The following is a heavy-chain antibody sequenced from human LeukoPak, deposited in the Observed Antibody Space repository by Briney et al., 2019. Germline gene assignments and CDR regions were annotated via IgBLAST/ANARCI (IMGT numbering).Heavy chain of an antibody. CDR1: GGSISSSSYY. J-gene: IGHJ4*02. D-gene: IGHD5-18*01. V-gene: IGHV4-39*01. CDR2: IYYSGST. CDR3: ARLTAIWTGDY. Sequence: PSGTLSLTCTVSGGSISSSSYYWGWIRQPPGKGLEWIGSIYYSGSTYYNPSLKSRVTISVDTSKNQFSLKLSSVTAADTAVYYCARLTAIWTGDYWGQGTLVTVSS.